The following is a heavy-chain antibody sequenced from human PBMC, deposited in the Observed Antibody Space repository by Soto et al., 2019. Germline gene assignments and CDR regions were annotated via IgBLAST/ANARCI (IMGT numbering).Heavy chain of an antibody. CDR2: ISSSGDP. D-gene: IGHD2-15*01. Sequence: EVQLLESGGHLVQPGKSLGLSCAASGFSYSIYAMTWVRQAPGKGLEWVSSISSSGDPFYADSVKGRFSISRDNSKNTLYLQMNSLRVEDTAVYYCAKVGGHCSGGRCFPQGVIFFDDWSQGALVTVSS. V-gene: IGHV3-23*01. J-gene: IGHJ4*02. CDR1: GFSYSIYA. CDR3: AKVGGHCSGGRCFPQGVIFFDD.